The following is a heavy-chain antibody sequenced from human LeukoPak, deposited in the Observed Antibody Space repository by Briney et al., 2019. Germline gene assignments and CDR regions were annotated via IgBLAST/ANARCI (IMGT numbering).Heavy chain of an antibody. V-gene: IGHV3-30*02. CDR2: LEFEGGRP. Sequence: GGSLRLSCVASGFTYTIYGIHWVGQSPGMGRGAGAFLEFEGGRPYYSDSVRGRFTISRDKSKNTVYLKMTSLRPEDTAVYYCVSRGEWELANVAFDYWGQGTLVIVSP. CDR1: GFTYTIYG. CDR3: VSRGEWELANVAFDY. D-gene: IGHD3-16*01. J-gene: IGHJ4*02.